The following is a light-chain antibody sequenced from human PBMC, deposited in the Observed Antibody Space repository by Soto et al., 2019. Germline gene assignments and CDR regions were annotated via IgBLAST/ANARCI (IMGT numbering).Light chain of an antibody. Sequence: DIQMTPSPSSLSASVGDRFTITCRASLSIGDSLSWFQQKAGKPPTQLIYGASALQSGVPDRFSGSGFGTDFTLTISTLEPDDFGVYYCQHRSEWPVSFGQGTRLEIK. CDR1: LSIGDS. CDR3: QHRSEWPVS. J-gene: IGKJ5*01. CDR2: GAS. V-gene: IGKV1-9*01.